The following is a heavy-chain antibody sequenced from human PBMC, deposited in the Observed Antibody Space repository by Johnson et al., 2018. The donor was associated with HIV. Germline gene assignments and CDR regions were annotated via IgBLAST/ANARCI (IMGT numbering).Heavy chain of an antibody. D-gene: IGHD2-2*01. CDR2: ISSNGGST. Sequence: VQLVESGGGLVQPGGSLRLSCAASGFTFSSYAMHWVRQAPGKGLEYVSAISSNGGSTYYANSVKGRFTISRDNSKNTLYLQMNSLRAEDTALYFCARVAVSTAAGGVPLDIWGPGTMVTVSA. CDR1: GFTFSSYA. CDR3: ARVAVSTAAGGVPLDI. V-gene: IGHV3-64*01. J-gene: IGHJ3*02.